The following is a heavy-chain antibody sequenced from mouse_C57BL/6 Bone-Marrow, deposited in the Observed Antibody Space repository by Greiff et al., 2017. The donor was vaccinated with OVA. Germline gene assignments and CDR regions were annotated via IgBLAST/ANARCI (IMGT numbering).Heavy chain of an antibody. CDR3: TRDPSYGNYGGYYAMDY. V-gene: IGHV5-9-1*02. J-gene: IGHJ4*01. D-gene: IGHD2-10*01. Sequence: EVKVVESGEGLVKPGGSLKLSCAASGFTFSSYAMSWVRQTPEKRLEWVAYISSGGDYIYYADTVKGRFTISRDNARNTLYLQMSSLKSEDTAMYYCTRDPSYGNYGGYYAMDYWGQGTSVTVSS. CDR1: GFTFSSYA. CDR2: ISSGGDYI.